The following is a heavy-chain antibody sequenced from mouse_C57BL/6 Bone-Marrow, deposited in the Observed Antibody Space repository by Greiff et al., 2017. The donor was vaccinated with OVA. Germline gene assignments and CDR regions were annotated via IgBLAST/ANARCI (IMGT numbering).Heavy chain of an antibody. Sequence: VQLQQSGPGLVQPSQRLSITCTVSGFSLTSYGVHWVRQSPGKGLEWLGVIWRGGSTDYNAAFMSRLSITKDNSKSQVFFKMNSLQADDTAIYYCAKRGGMSYYAMDYWGQGTSVTVSS. CDR3: AKRGGMSYYAMDY. J-gene: IGHJ4*01. CDR1: GFSLTSYG. V-gene: IGHV2-5*01. CDR2: IWRGGST.